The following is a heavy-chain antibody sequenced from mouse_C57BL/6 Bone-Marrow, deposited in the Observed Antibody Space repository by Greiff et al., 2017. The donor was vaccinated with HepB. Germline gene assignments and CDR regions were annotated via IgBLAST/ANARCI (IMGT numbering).Heavy chain of an antibody. CDR2: ISYDGSN. D-gene: IGHD1-1*01. J-gene: IGHJ1*03. Sequence: EVHLVESGPGLVKPSQSLSLTCSVTGYSITSGYYWNWIRQFPGNKLEWMGYISYDGSNNYNPSLKNRISITRDTSKNQFFLKLNSVTTEDTATYYCARTPFITTVVYWYFDVWGTGTTVTVSS. CDR1: GYSITSGYY. CDR3: ARTPFITTVVYWYFDV. V-gene: IGHV3-6*01.